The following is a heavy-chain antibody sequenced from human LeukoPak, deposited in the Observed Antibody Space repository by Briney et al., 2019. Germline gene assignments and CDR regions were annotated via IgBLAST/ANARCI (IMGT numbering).Heavy chain of an antibody. J-gene: IGHJ4*02. V-gene: IGHV3-21*01. CDR3: ARVPSLFGY. Sequence: GGSLRLSCAASGFTFSSYSMNWVRQAPGKGLEWVSSISSSSSYIYYADSVKGRFTIFRDNSKDTLFLEMNSLRPEDTAIYYCARVPSLFGYWGQGTLVTVSS. CDR2: ISSSSSYI. D-gene: IGHD3-16*01. CDR1: GFTFSSYS.